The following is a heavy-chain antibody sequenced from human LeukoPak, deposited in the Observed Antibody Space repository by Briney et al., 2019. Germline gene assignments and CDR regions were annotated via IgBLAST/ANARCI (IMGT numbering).Heavy chain of an antibody. Sequence: PSETLSLTCAVYGGSFSGYYWSWIRQPPGKGLEWIGEINHSGSTNYNPSLKSRVTISVDTSKNQFSLKLSSVTAADTAVYYCARGLGSKYSGNYVRFDPWGQGTLVTVSS. J-gene: IGHJ5*02. CDR3: ARGLGSKYSGNYVRFDP. CDR2: INHSGST. D-gene: IGHD1-26*01. V-gene: IGHV4-34*01. CDR1: GGSFSGYY.